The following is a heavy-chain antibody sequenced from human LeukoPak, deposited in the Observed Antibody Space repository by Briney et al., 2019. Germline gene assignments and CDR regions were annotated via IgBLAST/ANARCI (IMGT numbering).Heavy chain of an antibody. CDR1: GYSISSGYY. CDR2: IYHSGST. D-gene: IGHD5-18*01. V-gene: IGHV4-38-2*02. CDR3: ARDGSGYSYGHSDY. Sequence: SETLSLTCTVSGYSISSGYYWGWIRQPPGKGLEWIGSIYHSGSTYYNPSLKSRVTISVDTSKNQFSLKLSSVTAADTAVYYCARDGSGYSYGHSDYWGQGTLVTVSS. J-gene: IGHJ4*02.